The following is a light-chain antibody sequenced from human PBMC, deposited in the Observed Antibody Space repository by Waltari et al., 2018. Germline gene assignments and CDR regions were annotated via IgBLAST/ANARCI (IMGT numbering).Light chain of an antibody. J-gene: IGKJ1*01. V-gene: IGKV3D-15*01. CDR2: GTS. CDR3: QQYDYWPWT. Sequence: IVMTHSPATLSLSPGESATLSCRASQSVRSTFAWFQQKPGQPPRLLIYGTSTRATGIPARFTGSGSGTEFSLTISSLQPEDFATYYCQQYDYWPWTFGQGTRVETK. CDR1: QSVRST.